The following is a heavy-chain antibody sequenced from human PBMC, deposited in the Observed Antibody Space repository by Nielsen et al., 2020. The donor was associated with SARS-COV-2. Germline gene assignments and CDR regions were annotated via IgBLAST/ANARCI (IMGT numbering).Heavy chain of an antibody. CDR2: IKSKTDGGTT. CDR1: GFTFSNAW. Sequence: AGSLRLSCAASGFTFSNAWMSWVRQAPGKGLEWVGRIKSKTDGGTTDYAAPVKGRFTISRDDSKNTLYLQMNSLKTEDTAVYYCTTDRGRHTVTCDYWGQGTLVTVSS. D-gene: IGHD4-17*01. CDR3: TTDRGRHTVTCDY. J-gene: IGHJ4*02. V-gene: IGHV3-15*01.